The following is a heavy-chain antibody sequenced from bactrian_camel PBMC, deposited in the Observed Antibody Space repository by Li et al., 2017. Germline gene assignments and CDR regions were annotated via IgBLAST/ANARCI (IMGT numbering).Heavy chain of an antibody. J-gene: IGHJ4*01. CDR3: AADPQTLHILVVNPKHLTITTVEY. Sequence: VQLVESGGGSVQAGGSLTLSCVVSGYNGDNYRMAWFRQAPGKEREGVATIDSDGSTVYAESVKGRFTISKDSAKNSLDLEMTFLNPEDTAMYYCAADPQTLHILVVNPKHLTITTVEYWGQGTQVTVS. CDR2: IDSDGST. CDR1: GYNGDNYR. V-gene: IGHV3S55*01. D-gene: IGHD3*01.